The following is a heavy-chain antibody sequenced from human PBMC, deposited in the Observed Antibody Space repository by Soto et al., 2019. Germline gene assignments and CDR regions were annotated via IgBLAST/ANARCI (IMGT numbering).Heavy chain of an antibody. V-gene: IGHV4-39*01. J-gene: IGHJ4*02. D-gene: IGHD2-2*01. Sequence: LSLTFTVSGGSIISSSYYWGWIRQPPGKGLEWIGSIYYSVSTYYNPSLKSRVTISVDTSKNQFSLKLSSVTAADTAVYYCARHIGISSTSSYYFDYWGQGTLVTVSS. CDR2: IYYSVST. CDR1: GGSIISSSYY. CDR3: ARHIGISSTSSYYFDY.